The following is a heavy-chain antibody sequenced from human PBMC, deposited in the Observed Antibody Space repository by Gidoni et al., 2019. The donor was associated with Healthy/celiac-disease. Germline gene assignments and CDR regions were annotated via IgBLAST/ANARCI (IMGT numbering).Heavy chain of an antibody. CDR3: ARRKGITMVQGAYYFDY. D-gene: IGHD3-10*01. CDR1: GGSFSGYY. CDR2: ITHSGST. J-gene: IGHJ4*02. V-gene: IGHV4-34*01. Sequence: QVQLQQWRAGLLKPSETLSLTCAVYGGSFSGYYWSWIRQPPGKGLEWIGEITHSGSTNYNPSLKSRVTISVDTSKNQFSLKLSSVTAADTAVYYCARRKGITMVQGAYYFDYWGQGTLVTVSS.